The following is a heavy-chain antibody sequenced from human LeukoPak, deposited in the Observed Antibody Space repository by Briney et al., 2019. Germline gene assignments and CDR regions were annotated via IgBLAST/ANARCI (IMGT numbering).Heavy chain of an antibody. Sequence: GRSLRLSCAASGFTFSNYGMHWVRQAPGKGLEWVALISYDGSNKYYADSVKGRFIISRDNSKNTLYLQMNSLRAEDTAVYYCAKPRFRGVVTVFDYWGQGTLVTVSS. CDR2: ISYDGSNK. V-gene: IGHV3-30*18. D-gene: IGHD4-23*01. CDR3: AKPRFRGVVTVFDY. CDR1: GFTFSNYG. J-gene: IGHJ4*02.